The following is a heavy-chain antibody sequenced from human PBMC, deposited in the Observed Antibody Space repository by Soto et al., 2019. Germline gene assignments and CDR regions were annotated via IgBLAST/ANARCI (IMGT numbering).Heavy chain of an antibody. CDR3: ARHHTGHDNLEH. D-gene: IGHD1-1*01. CDR2: INYSGTT. J-gene: IGHJ1*01. CDR1: GGSIRSSDFY. Sequence: QLQLQESGPRLVKPSGTLSLTCTVSGGSIRSSDFYWDWVRQPPGKGLEWIGTINYSGTTFYSQFLRGRVTISVDTSSNQFSLKLSSVTAAYTAVYYCARHHTGHDNLEHWGRGTLVTVSS. V-gene: IGHV4-39*01.